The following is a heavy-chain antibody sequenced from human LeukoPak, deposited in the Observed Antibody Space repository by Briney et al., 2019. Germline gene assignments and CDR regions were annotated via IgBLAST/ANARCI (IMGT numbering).Heavy chain of an antibody. V-gene: IGHV1-46*01. Sequence: GASVKVSCKASGYTFTGYYMHWVRQAPGQGLEWMGIINPSGGSTSYAQKFQGRVTMTRDTSTSTVYMELSSLRSEDTAVYYCARGDCSSTSCYNFDYWGQGTLVTVSS. CDR2: INPSGGST. J-gene: IGHJ4*02. CDR3: ARGDCSSTSCYNFDY. D-gene: IGHD2-2*02. CDR1: GYTFTGYY.